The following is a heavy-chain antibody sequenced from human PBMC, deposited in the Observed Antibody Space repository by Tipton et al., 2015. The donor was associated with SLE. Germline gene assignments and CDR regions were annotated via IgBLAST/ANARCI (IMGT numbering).Heavy chain of an antibody. V-gene: IGHV3-49*04. CDR2: IRSKAYGGTT. Sequence: SLRLSCTASGFTFGDYAMSWVRQAPGKGLEWGGFIRSKAYGGTTEYAASVKGRFTIPRDDSKSIAYLQMNSLKTEDTAVYYCTRSLEDSSGWFDYWGQGTLVTVSS. CDR3: TRSLEDSSGWFDY. J-gene: IGHJ4*02. D-gene: IGHD6-19*01. CDR1: GFTFGDYA.